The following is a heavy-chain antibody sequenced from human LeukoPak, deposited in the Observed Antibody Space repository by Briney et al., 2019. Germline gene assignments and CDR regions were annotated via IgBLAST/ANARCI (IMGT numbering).Heavy chain of an antibody. Sequence: GASVKVSCKTSGYTFTSYGVNWVRQASGQGLEWMGWINTNTGNPMYAQGFTGRFVFSLDTSVSTAYLQISSLKTEDTAVYYCASLLSVAVSGTGGYWGQGTLVTVSS. D-gene: IGHD6-19*01. CDR1: GYTFTSYG. CDR3: ASLLSVAVSGTGGY. V-gene: IGHV7-4-1*02. CDR2: INTNTGNP. J-gene: IGHJ4*02.